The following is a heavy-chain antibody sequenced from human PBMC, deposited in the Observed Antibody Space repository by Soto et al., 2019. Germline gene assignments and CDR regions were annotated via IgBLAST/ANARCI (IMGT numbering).Heavy chain of an antibody. V-gene: IGHV4-4*02. Sequence: QVQLQESGPGLVKPSGTLSLTCAVSGDSVSSPYYWCWVRQPPGKGLEWIGEVFHTGTTSYNPSLRSGVTIAMDKSNNPFPLALSSVAAADTAVYYLARSAGWYAVHSWGPGTRVIVSS. D-gene: IGHD6-19*01. J-gene: IGHJ4*02. CDR3: ARSAGWYAVHS. CDR2: VFHTGTT. CDR1: GDSVSSPYY.